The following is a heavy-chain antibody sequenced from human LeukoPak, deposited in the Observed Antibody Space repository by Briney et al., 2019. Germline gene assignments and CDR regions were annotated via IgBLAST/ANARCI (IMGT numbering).Heavy chain of an antibody. Sequence: SETLSLTCTVSGGSVSSGSHYWSWIRQPPGKGLEWIGYIYYSGSTKYNPSLKSRVTISVDTSKNQFSLKLSSVTAADTAVYYCARGGSYSPWFDPWGQGTLVTVSS. J-gene: IGHJ5*02. CDR1: GGSVSSGSHY. CDR2: IYYSGST. CDR3: ARGGSYSPWFDP. D-gene: IGHD1-26*01. V-gene: IGHV4-61*01.